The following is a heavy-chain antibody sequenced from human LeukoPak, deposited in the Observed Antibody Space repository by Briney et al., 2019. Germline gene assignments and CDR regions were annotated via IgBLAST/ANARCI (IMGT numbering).Heavy chain of an antibody. CDR3: ARGNWDYYFDY. CDR2: ISSSSSTI. J-gene: IGHJ4*02. D-gene: IGHD1-7*01. CDR1: GFTFSSYS. V-gene: IGHV3-48*01. Sequence: GGSLRLSCAASGFTFSSYSMNWVRQAPGKGLEWVSYISSSSSTIYYADSVKGRFTISRDNAKNSLYLQMNSLRAEDTAVYYCARGNWDYYFDYWGQGALVTVSS.